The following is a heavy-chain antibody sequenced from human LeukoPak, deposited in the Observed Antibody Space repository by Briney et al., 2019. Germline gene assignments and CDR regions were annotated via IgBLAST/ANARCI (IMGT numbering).Heavy chain of an antibody. CDR1: GFTFSSHG. Sequence: PGGSLRLSCAASGFTFSSHGMHWVRQAPGKGLEWVAFIRYDGSNKYYADSVKGRFTISRDNSKNTLYLQMNSLRAEDTAVYYCAKIWYYYGSGMIYYMDVWGKGTTVTISS. D-gene: IGHD3-10*01. CDR3: AKIWYYYGSGMIYYMDV. J-gene: IGHJ6*03. V-gene: IGHV3-30*02. CDR2: IRYDGSNK.